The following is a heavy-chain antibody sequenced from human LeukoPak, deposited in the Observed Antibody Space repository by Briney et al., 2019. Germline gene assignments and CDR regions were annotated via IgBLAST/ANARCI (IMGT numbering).Heavy chain of an antibody. V-gene: IGHV5-10-1*01. D-gene: IGHD4-17*01. J-gene: IGHJ4*02. CDR1: GYSFTSYW. Sequence: GESLRFSCEGSGYSFTSYWISWVRQMPGKGLEWMGRIDPSDSYTNYSPSFRGHVAISADKSISTAYLQWSSLKASDTAMYYCARHEGHDYGDYVDYWGQGTLVTVSS. CDR3: ARHEGHDYGDYVDY. CDR2: IDPSDSYT.